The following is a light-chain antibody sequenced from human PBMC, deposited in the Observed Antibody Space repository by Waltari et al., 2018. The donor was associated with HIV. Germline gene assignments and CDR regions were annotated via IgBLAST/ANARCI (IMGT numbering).Light chain of an antibody. CDR2: GAN. Sequence: SSELTQDPVVSVALGQTINITCQGDSLRSFFANWYQQRPGQAPVLVVYGANRRPSGIPARFSASNSGNTSSLIISDSQAVDEADYYCHSRDTNSDHYVFGGGTRVIV. CDR3: HSRDTNSDHYV. CDR1: SLRSFF. J-gene: IGLJ1*01. V-gene: IGLV3-19*01.